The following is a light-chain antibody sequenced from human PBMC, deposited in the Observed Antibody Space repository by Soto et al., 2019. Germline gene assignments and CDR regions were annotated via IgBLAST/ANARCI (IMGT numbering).Light chain of an antibody. CDR3: QQRSNWPPPYT. V-gene: IGKV3-11*01. J-gene: IGKJ2*01. CDR2: DAS. CDR1: QSVSSY. Sequence: EIVLTQSPATVSLSPGERATLSCRASQSVSSYLAWYQQRPGQAPRLLIYDASTRATGIPARFSGSGSGTDVTLTISSLEPEDFAVYYRQQRSNWPPPYTFGQGTKLEIK.